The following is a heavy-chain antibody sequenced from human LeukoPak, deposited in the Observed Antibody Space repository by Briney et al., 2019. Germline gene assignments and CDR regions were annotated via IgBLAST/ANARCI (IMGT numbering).Heavy chain of an antibody. CDR1: GGSISSGSYY. J-gene: IGHJ4*02. Sequence: PSQTLSLTCTVSGGSISSGSYYWSWIRQPAVKGLEWIGRIYTSGSTNYNPSLKSRVTISEDTSKNQFSLKLSSVTAADTAVYYCARDSGSYDFWSGYADYWGQGTLVTVSS. D-gene: IGHD3-3*01. CDR2: IYTSGST. CDR3: ARDSGSYDFWSGYADY. V-gene: IGHV4-61*02.